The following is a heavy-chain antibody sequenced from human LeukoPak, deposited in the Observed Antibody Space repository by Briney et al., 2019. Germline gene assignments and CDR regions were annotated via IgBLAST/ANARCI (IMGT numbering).Heavy chain of an antibody. CDR2: INHSGST. J-gene: IGHJ5*02. CDR3: ARSGGCLDSSGYFGIDP. D-gene: IGHD3-22*01. V-gene: IGHV4-34*01. Sequence: PSETLSLTCAVYGGSFSGYYWSWIRQPPGKGLEWIGEINHSGSTHYNPSLRSRVTISVDTSKNQFSLKLSSVTAADTAVYYCARSGGCLDSSGYFGIDPWGQGTLVTVSS. CDR1: GGSFSGYY.